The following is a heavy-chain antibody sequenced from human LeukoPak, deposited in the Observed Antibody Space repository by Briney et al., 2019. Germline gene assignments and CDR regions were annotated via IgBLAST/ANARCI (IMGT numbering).Heavy chain of an antibody. CDR2: ISGSGGST. D-gene: IGHD2-15*01. CDR1: GFTFSSYA. CDR3: AKGGGIVVVVAAKSDGAFDI. Sequence: HPGGSLRLSCAASGFTFSSYAMSWVRQAPGKGLEWVSAISGSGGSTYYADSVKGRFTISRDNSKNTLYLQMNSLRAEDTAVYYCAKGGGIVVVVAAKSDGAFDIWGQGTMVTVSS. J-gene: IGHJ3*02. V-gene: IGHV3-23*01.